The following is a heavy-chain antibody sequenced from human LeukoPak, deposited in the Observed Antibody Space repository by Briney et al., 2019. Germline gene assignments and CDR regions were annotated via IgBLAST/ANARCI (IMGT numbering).Heavy chain of an antibody. CDR2: IFTSGST. CDR3: ARDSYYYDSSGSRYYYMDV. D-gene: IGHD3-22*01. V-gene: IGHV4-61*02. Sequence: PSETLSLTCTVSGNSISSGYYFWSWIRQPAGKGLEWIGRIFTSGSTNYNPSLNSRVTISVDTSKNQFSLKLSSVTAADTAVYYCARDSYYYDSSGSRYYYMDVWGKGTTVTVSS. J-gene: IGHJ6*03. CDR1: GNSISSGYYF.